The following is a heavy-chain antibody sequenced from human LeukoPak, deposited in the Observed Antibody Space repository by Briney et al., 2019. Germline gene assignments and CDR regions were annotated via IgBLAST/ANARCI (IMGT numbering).Heavy chain of an antibody. J-gene: IGHJ4*02. CDR3: ARDLTDYGDPGRY. CDR2: ISGSGGST. V-gene: IGHV3-23*01. D-gene: IGHD4-17*01. CDR1: GFTFSSYA. Sequence: GGSLRLSCAASGFTFSSYAMSWVRQAPGKGLEWVSAISGSGGSTYYADSVKGRFTISRDNSKNTLYLQMNSLRVEDTAVYYCARDLTDYGDPGRYWGQGTLVTVSS.